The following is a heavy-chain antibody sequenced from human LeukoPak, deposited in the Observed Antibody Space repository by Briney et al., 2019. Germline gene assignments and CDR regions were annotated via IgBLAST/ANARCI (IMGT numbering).Heavy chain of an antibody. CDR1: GGSISSGDYY. J-gene: IGHJ2*01. CDR3: ARESFSARDYYDSSGYNWYFDL. Sequence: SETLSLTCTVSGGSISSGDYYWSWIRQPPGKGLEWIGYIYYSGSTYYSPSLKSRVTISVDTSKNQFSLKLSSVTAADTAVYYCARESFSARDYYDSSGYNWYFDLWGRGTLVTVSS. D-gene: IGHD3-22*01. V-gene: IGHV4-30-4*08. CDR2: IYYSGST.